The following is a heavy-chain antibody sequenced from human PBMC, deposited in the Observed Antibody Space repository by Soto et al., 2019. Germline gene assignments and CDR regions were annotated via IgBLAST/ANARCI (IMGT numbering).Heavy chain of an antibody. D-gene: IGHD6-19*01. Sequence: ESGPTLVNPTQTLTLTCTFSGFSLSTSGVGVGWIRQSPGKALEWLALIYWNENGRYTPSLKSRLTITKDTSKHQVVLTMTNVDPVDTGTYYCAYRLGIALAGKSLAFDYWGQGIVVTVSS. V-gene: IGHV2-5*01. CDR1: GFSLSTSGVG. J-gene: IGHJ4*02. CDR2: IYWNENG. CDR3: AYRLGIALAGKSLAFDY.